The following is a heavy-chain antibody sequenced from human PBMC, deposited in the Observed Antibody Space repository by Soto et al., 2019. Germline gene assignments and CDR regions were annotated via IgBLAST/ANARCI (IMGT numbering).Heavy chain of an antibody. CDR3: ARDWRLVNTNWFXP. Sequence: GASVKVSCKASGGTLSSYTISWVRQAPGQGLEWMGRIIPILGIANYAQKFQGRVTITADKSTSTAYMELSSLRSEDTAVYYCARDWRLVNTNWFXPWGQGTLVTVSS. D-gene: IGHD4-17*01. CDR2: IIPILGIA. CDR1: GGTLSSYT. J-gene: IGHJ5*02. V-gene: IGHV1-69*04.